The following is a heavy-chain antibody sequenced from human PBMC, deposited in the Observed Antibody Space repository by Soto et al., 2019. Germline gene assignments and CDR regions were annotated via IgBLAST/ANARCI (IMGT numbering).Heavy chain of an antibody. V-gene: IGHV3-30*03. J-gene: IGHJ4*02. D-gene: IGHD1-26*01. CDR1: GFTFSSYG. CDR3: ARVVGATNTLHN. CDR2: ISYDGSNK. Sequence: GGSLRLSCAASGFTFSSYGMHWVRQAPGKGLEWVAVISYDGSNKYYADSVKGRFTISRDNAKSSVYLQMSSLRAEDTALYYCARVVGATNTLHNWGQGTLVTVSS.